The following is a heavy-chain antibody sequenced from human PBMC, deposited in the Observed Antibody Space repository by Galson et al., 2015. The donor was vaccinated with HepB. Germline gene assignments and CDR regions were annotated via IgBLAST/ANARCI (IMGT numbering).Heavy chain of an antibody. D-gene: IGHD6-13*01. J-gene: IGHJ4*02. Sequence: QSGAEVKKPGESLRISCKGSGYSFTTYWIGWVRQMPGKGLEWMGIIYPADSDTRYSPSFQGQVTISVDKSINTAYLQWSSLKASDTAMYYCVRSTASTGVDDWGQGTLVTVSS. CDR2: IYPADSDT. V-gene: IGHV5-51*01. CDR3: VRSTASTGVDD. CDR1: GYSFTTYW.